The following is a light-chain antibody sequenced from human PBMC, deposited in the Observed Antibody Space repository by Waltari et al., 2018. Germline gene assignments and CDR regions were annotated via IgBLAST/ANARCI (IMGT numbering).Light chain of an antibody. V-gene: IGLV3-21*02. J-gene: IGLJ3*02. CDR3: QVWDSSSDHWV. CDR2: DGK. CDR1: NIGDKS. Sequence: SYVLTQPPSLSVAPGQTARITCGGNNIGDKSVHWYQQKPGQAPVLVVYDGKDRPSGIPERFSGSNSGNTATLTISRVEAGDEADYHCQVWDSSSDHWVFGGGTKLTVL.